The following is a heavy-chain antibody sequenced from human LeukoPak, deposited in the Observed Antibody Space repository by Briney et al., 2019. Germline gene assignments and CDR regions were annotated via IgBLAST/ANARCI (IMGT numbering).Heavy chain of an antibody. CDR1: GFTVSSNS. D-gene: IGHD3-10*01. J-gene: IGHJ4*02. V-gene: IGHV3-53*01. Sequence: GGSLRLSCTVSGFTVSSNSMSWVRQAPGKGLEWVSFIYSAGSTHYSDSVKGRFTISIDNSKNTLYLQMNSLRAEDTAVYSCAKGYYGSGSYGWFDYWGQGTLVTVSS. CDR3: AKGYYGSGSYGWFDY. CDR2: IYSAGST.